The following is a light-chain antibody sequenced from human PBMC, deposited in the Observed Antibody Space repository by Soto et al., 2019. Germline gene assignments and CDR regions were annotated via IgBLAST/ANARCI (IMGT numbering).Light chain of an antibody. V-gene: IGKV1-9*01. CDR3: QQLTNFRFT. CDR1: QGINKF. CDR2: GAC. Sequence: IQFTQSPSSLSASVGDRVTITCRASQGINKFLAWYQQRPGKAPQLLVYGACTLQSGDPSRFSGSGSGTDFTLTIRSLQPEEYATYYSQQLTNFRFTVGQGTKLDI. J-gene: IGKJ2*01.